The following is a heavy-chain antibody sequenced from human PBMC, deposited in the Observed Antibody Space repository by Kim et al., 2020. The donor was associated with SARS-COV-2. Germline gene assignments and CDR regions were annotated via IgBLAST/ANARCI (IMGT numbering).Heavy chain of an antibody. CDR2: ISSSSSYI. J-gene: IGHJ4*02. CDR1: GFTFSSYS. Sequence: GGSLRLSCAASGFTFSSYSMNWVRQAPGKGLEWVSSISSSSSYIYYADSVKGRFTISRDNAKNSLYLQMNSLRAEDTAVYYCARDVRKAGGSYFGWGQGTLVTVSS. D-gene: IGHD1-26*01. V-gene: IGHV3-21*01. CDR3: ARDVRKAGGSYFG.